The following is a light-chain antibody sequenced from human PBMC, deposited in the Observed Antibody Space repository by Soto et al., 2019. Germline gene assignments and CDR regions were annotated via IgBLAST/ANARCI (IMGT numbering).Light chain of an antibody. CDR1: QSLAGNY. CDR3: HQYRTSPPLS. V-gene: IGKV3-20*01. J-gene: IGKJ4*01. CDR2: GAS. Sequence: EIVLVQSPGTLSLSPGERATLSCRASQSLAGNYLAWYQQKPGQAPRLLIDGASTRATGTPDRFSGSGSGRDFTLTISRLEPEDFAVYYCHQYRTSPPLSFGGGTQVEIK.